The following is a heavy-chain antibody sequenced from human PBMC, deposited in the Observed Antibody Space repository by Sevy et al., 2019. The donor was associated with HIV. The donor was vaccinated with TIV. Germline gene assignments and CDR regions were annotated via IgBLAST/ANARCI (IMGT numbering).Heavy chain of an antibody. V-gene: IGHV3-33*01. D-gene: IGHD5-18*01. CDR3: ARVGDTAMVTDYYSYYGMDV. J-gene: IGHJ6*02. CDR2: IWYDGSNK. Sequence: GGSLRLSCAASGFTFSSYGMHWVRQAPGKGLEWVAVIWYDGSNKYYADSVKGRFTICRDNSKNTLYQQMNSLRAEDTAVYYCARVGDTAMVTDYYSYYGMDVWGQGTTVTVSS. CDR1: GFTFSSYG.